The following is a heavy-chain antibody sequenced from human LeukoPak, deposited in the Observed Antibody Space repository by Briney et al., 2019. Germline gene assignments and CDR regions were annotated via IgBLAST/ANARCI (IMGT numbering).Heavy chain of an antibody. CDR2: ITSGSSYI. V-gene: IGHV3-21*01. D-gene: IGHD6-13*01. J-gene: IGHJ4*01. CDR3: ARSRRDSAWYIDDY. Sequence: PGGSLRLSCAASGFTFRSYTMNCVRQAPGKGLEWVSSITSGSSYIYYADSVRGRFTISRDHARSSLSLQMHSLPADDTAVYYCARSRRDSAWYIDDYWGQGTLVTVSS. CDR1: GFTFRSYT.